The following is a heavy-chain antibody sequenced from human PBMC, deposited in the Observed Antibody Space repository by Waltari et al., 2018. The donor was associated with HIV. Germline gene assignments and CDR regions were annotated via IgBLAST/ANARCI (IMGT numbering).Heavy chain of an antibody. CDR1: RFTLSNYI. CDR2: ISSGGDYI. Sequence: EVQVVDSGGGLVKPGGSLRVSWAASRFTLSNYITNWVRQAPGKGLQWVSYISSGGDYIYYADSVKGRFTISRDNAKNSLYLQMNSLRADDTAVYYCARGSSSSGFYYYGMDVWGQGTTVTVSS. CDR3: ARGSSSSGFYYYGMDV. V-gene: IGHV3-21*01. D-gene: IGHD6-6*01. J-gene: IGHJ6*02.